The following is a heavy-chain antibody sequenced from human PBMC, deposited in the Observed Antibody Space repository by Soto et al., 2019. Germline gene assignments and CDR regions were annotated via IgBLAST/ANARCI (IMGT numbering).Heavy chain of an antibody. CDR3: PRHHPPHIVVVSVPGDS. CDR2: IRSKPSGGTT. D-gene: IGHD2-2*01. CDR1: GFTFGDYA. V-gene: IGHV3-49*03. J-gene: IGHJ4*02. Sequence: EVQVVESGGGLVQPGRSLTLSCSASGFTFGDYAMRWSRQAPGRGLEWVNFIRSKPSGGTTEYAASVKGIFTISRDDSESIAYLQMNSLKTEDTPVNCCPRHHPPHIVVVSVPGDSWGLGTLVPVSS.